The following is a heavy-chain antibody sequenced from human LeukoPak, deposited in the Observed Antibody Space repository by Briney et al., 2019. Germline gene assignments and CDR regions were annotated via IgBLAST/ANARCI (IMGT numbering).Heavy chain of an antibody. V-gene: IGHV3-9*01. CDR2: ISWNSGSI. CDR1: GFTFDDYA. Sequence: GGSLRLSCAASGFTFDDYAMHWVRQAPGKGLEWVSGISWNSGSIGYADSVKGRFTISRDNAKNSLYLQMNSLRAEDTAVYYCARIIVGATLSAFDIWGQGTMVTVSS. J-gene: IGHJ3*02. D-gene: IGHD1-26*01. CDR3: ARIIVGATLSAFDI.